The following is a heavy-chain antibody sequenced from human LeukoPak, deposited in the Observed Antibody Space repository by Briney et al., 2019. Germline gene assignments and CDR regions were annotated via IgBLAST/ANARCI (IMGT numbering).Heavy chain of an antibody. J-gene: IGHJ4*02. Sequence: PSETLSLTCTVSGGSISSYYWSWIRQPPGKGLEWIGYIYYSGSTNYNPSLKSRVTISVDTSKNQFSLKLSSVTAADTAVYYCARDTGGYYFDSWGQGTLVTVSS. CDR2: IYYSGST. CDR3: ARDTGGYYFDS. CDR1: GGSISSYY. V-gene: IGHV4-59*12. D-gene: IGHD2-8*02.